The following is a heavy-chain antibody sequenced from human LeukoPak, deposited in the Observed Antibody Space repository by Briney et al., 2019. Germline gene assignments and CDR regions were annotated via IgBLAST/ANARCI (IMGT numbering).Heavy chain of an antibody. V-gene: IGHV4-59*01. CDR1: GGSISSYY. D-gene: IGHD3-10*01. CDR2: IYYSGNT. Sequence: PSETLSLTCTVSGGSISSYYWSWIRQPPGKGLEWIGYIYYSGNTNYNPSLKSRVTISVDTSKNQFSLKLSSVTAADTAVYYCASYMVRGVGEFDPWGQGTLVTVSS. J-gene: IGHJ5*02. CDR3: ASYMVRGVGEFDP.